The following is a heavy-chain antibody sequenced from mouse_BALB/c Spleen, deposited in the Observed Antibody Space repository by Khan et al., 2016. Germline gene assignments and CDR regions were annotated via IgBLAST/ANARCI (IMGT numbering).Heavy chain of an antibody. J-gene: IGHJ2*01. V-gene: IGHV3-2*02. Sequence: EVQLQESGPGLVRPPQSLSLTCTVTGYSITSDYAWNWIRQFPGNRLEWMGYISFSGGTRYNPSLKSRISITRDISKNQFFLQLNSVTTEDTATYYCGSRTYYVGRYYFDYWGRGTTLTVSS. CDR2: ISFSGGT. D-gene: IGHD1-1*02. CDR3: GSRTYYVGRYYFDY. CDR1: GYSITSDYA.